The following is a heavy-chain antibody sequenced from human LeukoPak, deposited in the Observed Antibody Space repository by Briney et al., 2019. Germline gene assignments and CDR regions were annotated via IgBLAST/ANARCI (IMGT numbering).Heavy chain of an antibody. CDR1: GGSTSSGTYY. D-gene: IGHD3-10*01. CDR2: IYNSGST. Sequence: PSETLSLTCTVSGGSTSSGTYYWSWIRQPAGKGLEWIGRIYNSGSTQYNPSLTGRVSISVDTSKNQFSLRLTPVTAADTGVYYCARGFRGQIHWGQGTLVTVSS. J-gene: IGHJ4*02. CDR3: ARGFRGQIH. V-gene: IGHV4-61*02.